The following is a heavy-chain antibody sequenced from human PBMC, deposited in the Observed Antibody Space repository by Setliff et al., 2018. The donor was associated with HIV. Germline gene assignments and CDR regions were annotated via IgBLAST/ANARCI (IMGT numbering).Heavy chain of an antibody. J-gene: IGHJ5*02. CDR2: VYYTGNT. D-gene: IGHD5-12*01. V-gene: IGHV4-39*02. CDR1: GGSISGYY. Sequence: PSETLSLTCTVSGGSISGYYWGWIRQPPGKGLEWVGTVYYTGNTFYNPSLRNRVTISVDTSKNYLSLKLTSVTAADTAVYYCQGLYSGYHNWFDPWGQGTLVTVSS. CDR3: QGLYSGYHNWFDP.